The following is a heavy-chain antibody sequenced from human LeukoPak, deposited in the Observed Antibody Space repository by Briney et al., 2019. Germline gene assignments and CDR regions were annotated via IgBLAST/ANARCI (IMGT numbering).Heavy chain of an antibody. CDR1: GYTFIAYY. Sequence: ASVKVSCRASGYTFIAYYMHWVRQAPGQGLEWMGWINPSSGGTNYAQKFQGRVTMTRDTSISTSYMELSELRSDDTAVYYCAGQKDPRPIDYWGQGTLITVSS. J-gene: IGHJ4*02. CDR3: AGQKDPRPIDY. V-gene: IGHV1-2*02. CDR2: INPSSGGT.